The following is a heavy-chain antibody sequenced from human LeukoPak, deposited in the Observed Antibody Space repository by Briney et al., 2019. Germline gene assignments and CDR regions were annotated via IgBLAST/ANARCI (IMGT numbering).Heavy chain of an antibody. V-gene: IGHV3-23*01. D-gene: IGHD3-10*01. CDR1: GFTFSSYR. CDR3: AKFMVWGVIITYYFDY. J-gene: IGHJ4*02. CDR2: ISGSGGST. Sequence: GGSLSLSCAASGFTFSSYRMSRVRQAPGKGLEWVSAISGSGGSTYYADSVKGRFTISRDNSKNTLYLQMNSLRAEDTAVYYCAKFMVWGVIITYYFDYWGQGTLVTVSS.